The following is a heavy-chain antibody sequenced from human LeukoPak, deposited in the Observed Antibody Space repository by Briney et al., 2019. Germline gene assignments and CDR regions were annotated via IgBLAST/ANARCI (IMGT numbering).Heavy chain of an antibody. CDR2: INWNGGST. D-gene: IGHD3-3*01. V-gene: IGHV3-20*04. Sequence: GGSLRLSCAASGFTFDDYGMSWVRQAPGKGLEWVSGINWNGGSTGYADSVKGRFTISRDNAKNSPYLQMNSLRAEDTALYYCARVITIFGVVIGYYFDYWGQGTLVTVSS. CDR1: GFTFDDYG. J-gene: IGHJ4*02. CDR3: ARVITIFGVVIGYYFDY.